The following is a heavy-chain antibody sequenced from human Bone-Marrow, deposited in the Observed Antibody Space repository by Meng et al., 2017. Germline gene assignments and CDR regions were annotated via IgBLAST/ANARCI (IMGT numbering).Heavy chain of an antibody. CDR2: TYYRSQWQS. D-gene: IGHD3-10*01. J-gene: IGHJ4*02. V-gene: IGHV6-1*01. Sequence: QVQLQQSGPRLVKPSQPLSLPCAISGDSVSGNRALWHWVRQSPSRGLEWLGHTYYRSQWQSHYGASVKSRISIYADTSRNQFSLILNSVTPEDTAVYYCASWYGESWGQGTLVTVSS. CDR3: ASWYGES. CDR1: GDSVSGNRAL.